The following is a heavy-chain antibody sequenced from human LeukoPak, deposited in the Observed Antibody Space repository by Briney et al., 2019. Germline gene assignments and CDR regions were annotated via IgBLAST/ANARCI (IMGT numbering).Heavy chain of an antibody. J-gene: IGHJ6*04. CDR1: GFTFSSYE. D-gene: IGHD3-10*02. V-gene: IGHV3-48*03. CDR2: ISSSGSTI. Sequence: GSLRLSCAASGFTFSSYEMNWVRQAPGKGLEWVSYISSSGSTIYYADSVKGRFTISRDNAKNSLYLQMNSLRAEDTAVYYCAELGITMIGGVWGKGTPVTISS. CDR3: AELGITMIGGV.